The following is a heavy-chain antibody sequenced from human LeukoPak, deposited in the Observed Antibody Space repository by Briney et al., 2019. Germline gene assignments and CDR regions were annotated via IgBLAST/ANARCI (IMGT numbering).Heavy chain of an antibody. D-gene: IGHD3-22*01. CDR1: GGSFSGYY. J-gene: IGHJ4*02. CDR3: ARDFTYYYDS. CDR2: INHSGST. Sequence: SETLSLTCAVYGGSFSGYYWSWVRQPPGKGLERIGEINHSGSTNYNPSLKSRATISVDTSKNQFSLKLSSVTAADTAVYYCARDFTYYYDSWGQGTLATVSS. V-gene: IGHV4-34*01.